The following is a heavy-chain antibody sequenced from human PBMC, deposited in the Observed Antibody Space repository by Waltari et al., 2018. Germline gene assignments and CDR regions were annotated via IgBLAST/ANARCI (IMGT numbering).Heavy chain of an antibody. D-gene: IGHD4-17*01. V-gene: IGHV4-34*01. J-gene: IGHJ4*02. CDR2: SNQSGST. CDR1: GGSFSGYY. Sequence: QVQLQQWGAGLLKPSETLSLTCAVYGGSFSGYYWSWLRQPPGKGGGWIGESNQSGSTNYNPSLKSRVTKGVDTSKNQFSLKLSSVTAADTAVYYCARRNHDYGDYYFDYWGQGTLVTVSS. CDR3: ARRNHDYGDYYFDY.